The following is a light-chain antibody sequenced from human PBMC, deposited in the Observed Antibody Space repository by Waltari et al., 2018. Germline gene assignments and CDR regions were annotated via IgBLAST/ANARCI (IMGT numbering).Light chain of an antibody. CDR2: DAS. Sequence: DIQMTQSPSSLSASVGDRVTIPCQASHDITHYLHWYQQKPGKAPTLLIYDASNLETGVPSRFIGSGSVTYFTLTISSLQPEDVATYYCQQCDNFPVTFGQGTRLEIK. J-gene: IGKJ5*01. CDR3: QQCDNFPVT. V-gene: IGKV1-33*01. CDR1: HDITHY.